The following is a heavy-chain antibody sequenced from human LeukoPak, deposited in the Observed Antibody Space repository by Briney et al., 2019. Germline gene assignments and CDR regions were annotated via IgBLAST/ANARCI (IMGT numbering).Heavy chain of an antibody. CDR3: ARITWYRSTWYWDY. V-gene: IGHV3-7*05. Sequence: GGSLRLSCAASGFTFTSYWMGWVRQAPGKGLEWVANIKQDGSEKYYVESVQGRFTISRDNAQNSLYLQMTSLRAEDTALYYCARITWYRSTWYWDYWGQGSLVTVSS. D-gene: IGHD6-13*01. CDR1: GFTFTSYW. J-gene: IGHJ4*02. CDR2: IKQDGSEK.